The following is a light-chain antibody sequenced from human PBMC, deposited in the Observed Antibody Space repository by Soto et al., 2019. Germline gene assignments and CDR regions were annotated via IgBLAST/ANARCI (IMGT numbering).Light chain of an antibody. CDR3: RQYGRSLGLA. J-gene: IGKJ4*01. V-gene: IGKV3-20*01. CDR1: QSVSGNL. Sequence: EIGLTRSPGTLSLSPGERATLSCRASQSVSGNLLAWYQEKPGQAPRLLIYGASSRATGIPDRFSGSGSGTDFTLTISRVQPEDFAVYYCRQYGRSLGLAFGGGTKVDIK. CDR2: GAS.